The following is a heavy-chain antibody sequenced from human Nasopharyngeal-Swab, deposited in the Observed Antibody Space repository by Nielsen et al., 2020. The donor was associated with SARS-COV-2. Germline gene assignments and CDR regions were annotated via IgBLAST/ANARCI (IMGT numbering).Heavy chain of an antibody. V-gene: IGHV3-48*01. J-gene: IGHJ4*02. D-gene: IGHD3-22*01. Sequence: GESLKISCAASGFTFSSYSMNWVRQAPGKGLEWVSYISSSSSTIYYADSVKGRFTISRDNAKNSLYLQMNSLRAEDTAVYYRARSLYYYDSSGYPSSYYFDYWGQGTLVTVSS. CDR2: ISSSSSTI. CDR1: GFTFSSYS. CDR3: ARSLYYYDSSGYPSSYYFDY.